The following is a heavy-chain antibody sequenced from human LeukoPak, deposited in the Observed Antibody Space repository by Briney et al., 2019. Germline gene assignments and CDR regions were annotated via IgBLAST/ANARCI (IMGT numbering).Heavy chain of an antibody. CDR1: GFTFSSYG. CDR3: AKDRGYSSSGIYYYYGMDV. CDR2: ISYDGSNK. V-gene: IGHV3-30*18. D-gene: IGHD6-13*01. Sequence: GGSLRLSCAASGFTFSSYGMHWVRQAPGKGLEWVAVISYDGSNKYYADSVKGRFIISRDNSKNTLYLQMNSLRAEDTAVYYCAKDRGYSSSGIYYYYGMDVWGQGTTVTVSS. J-gene: IGHJ6*02.